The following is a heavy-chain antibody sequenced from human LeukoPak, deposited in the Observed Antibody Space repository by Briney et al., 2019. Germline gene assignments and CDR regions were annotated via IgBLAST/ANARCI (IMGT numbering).Heavy chain of an antibody. Sequence: PGGSLRLSCAASGFTFSSYAMSWVRQAPGKGLEWVAVISYDGSNKYYADSVKGRFTISRDNSKNTLYLQMNSLRAEDTAVYYCARAHELLWFGELNPTPYYYFDYWGQGTLVTVSS. CDR2: ISYDGSNK. V-gene: IGHV3-30-3*01. CDR3: ARAHELLWFGELNPTPYYYFDY. CDR1: GFTFSSYA. D-gene: IGHD3-10*01. J-gene: IGHJ4*02.